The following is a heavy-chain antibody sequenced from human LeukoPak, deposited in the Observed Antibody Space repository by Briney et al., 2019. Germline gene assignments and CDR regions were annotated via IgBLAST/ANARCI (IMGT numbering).Heavy chain of an antibody. CDR3: ARIAETFWSGYNGYYGMDV. Sequence: ASVKVSCKASGYTFTSYYMHWVRQAPGQGLEWMGIINPSGGSTSYAQKFQGRVTMTRDTSTSTVYMELSSLRAEDTAVYYCARIAETFWSGYNGYYGMDVWGQGTTVTVSS. D-gene: IGHD3-3*01. CDR1: GYTFTSYY. J-gene: IGHJ6*02. CDR2: INPSGGST. V-gene: IGHV1-46*01.